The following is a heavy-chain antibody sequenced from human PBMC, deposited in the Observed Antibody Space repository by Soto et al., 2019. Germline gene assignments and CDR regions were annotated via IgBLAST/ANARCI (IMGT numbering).Heavy chain of an antibody. V-gene: IGHV4-39*01. CDR3: ARGYDAPIGY. J-gene: IGHJ4*02. CDR1: GGSISSSSYY. CDR2: IYYSGST. D-gene: IGHD3-22*01. Sequence: SETLSLTCTVSGGSISSSSYYWGWIRQPPGKGLEWIGSIYYSGSTYYNPSLKSRVTISVDTSKNQFSLKLSSVTAADTAVYYCARGYDAPIGYWGQGTLVTVSS.